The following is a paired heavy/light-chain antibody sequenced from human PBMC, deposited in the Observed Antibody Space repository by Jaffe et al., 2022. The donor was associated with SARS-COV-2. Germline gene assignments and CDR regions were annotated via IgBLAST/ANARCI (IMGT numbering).Heavy chain of an antibody. J-gene: IGHJ6*03. CDR2: ISSSSNHM. CDR3: ARDGGVPAAGTVSYYYYYMAV. CDR1: GFTFSSYT. D-gene: IGHD6-13*01. Sequence: EVQLVESGGGLVKPGGSLRLSCAASGFTFSSYTMNWVRQAPGKGLEWVSSISSSSNHMYYADSVEGRFTISRDNAKNSLYLQMNSLRAEDTAVYFCARDGGVPAAGTVSYYYYYMAVWGKGTTVTVSS. V-gene: IGHV3-21*01.
Light chain of an antibody. Sequence: EIVLTQSPATLSLSPGERATLSCRASQSVSTYLAWYQQKPGQAPRLLIYDASDRATGIPARFSGSGSGTDFTLTISSLEPEDFAVYYCQQRSDWRRTFGQGTKVEIK. CDR2: DAS. V-gene: IGKV3-11*01. J-gene: IGKJ1*01. CDR1: QSVSTY. CDR3: QQRSDWRRT.